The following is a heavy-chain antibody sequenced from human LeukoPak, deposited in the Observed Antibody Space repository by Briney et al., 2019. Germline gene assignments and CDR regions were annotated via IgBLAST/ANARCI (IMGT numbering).Heavy chain of an antibody. D-gene: IGHD3-3*01. CDR1: GFTFNNYG. J-gene: IGHJ3*02. Sequence: GGSLRLSCAASGFTFNNYGMHWVRQAPGKGLEWMAVISHEGSAKYYADSVKGRFTIFRDNSKNTLQLQMNSLRPDDTAVYYCAREIFGVVIHFDAFDIWGQGTMVTVSS. CDR3: AREIFGVVIHFDAFDI. CDR2: ISHEGSAK. V-gene: IGHV3-30*03.